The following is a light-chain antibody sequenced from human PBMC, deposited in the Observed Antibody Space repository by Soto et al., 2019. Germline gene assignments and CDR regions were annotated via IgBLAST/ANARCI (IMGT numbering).Light chain of an antibody. J-gene: IGLJ1*01. CDR3: AAWDASLSACV. V-gene: IGLV1-47*02. Sequence: QGPSASGTAGQVVTISCSGGDSNIGSNSVYWYQHLPRMAPKLLIYYNNQRPSGVPDRFSGSRSGTSASLAIVGLRSEDEAVYYCAAWDASLSACVFGNGTKVTVL. CDR2: YNN. CDR1: DSNIGSNS.